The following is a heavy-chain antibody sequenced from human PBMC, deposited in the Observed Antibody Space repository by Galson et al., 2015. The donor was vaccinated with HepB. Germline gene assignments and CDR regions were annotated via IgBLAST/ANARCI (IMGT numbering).Heavy chain of an antibody. D-gene: IGHD6-19*01. CDR3: ARAVVVAGNDAFDI. CDR2: ISYDGTNK. V-gene: IGHV3-30*04. CDR1: GFTFITYT. J-gene: IGHJ3*02. Sequence: SLRLSCAASGFTFITYTMHWVRQAPGKGLEWVAVISYDGTNKYYADSVKGRFTISRDNSKNTLYLQMNSLTAEDTAVYYCARAVVVAGNDAFDIWGQGTMVTVSS.